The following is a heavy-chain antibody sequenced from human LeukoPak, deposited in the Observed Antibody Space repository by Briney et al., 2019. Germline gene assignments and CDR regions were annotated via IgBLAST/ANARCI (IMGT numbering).Heavy chain of an antibody. J-gene: IGHJ4*02. Sequence: ASVKVSCKASGGTFSSYAISWVRQAPGQGLEWMGRINPNSGGTNYAQKFQGRVTMTRDTSISTAYMELSRLRSDDTAVYYCARAYYDSSGYYPDYWGQGTLVTVSS. CDR3: ARAYYDSSGYYPDY. CDR1: GGTFSSYA. CDR2: INPNSGGT. V-gene: IGHV1-2*06. D-gene: IGHD3-22*01.